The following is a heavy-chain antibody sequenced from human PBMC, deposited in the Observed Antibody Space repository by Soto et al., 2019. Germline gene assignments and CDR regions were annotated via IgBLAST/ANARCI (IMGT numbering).Heavy chain of an antibody. CDR2: IWYDGSNK. V-gene: IGHV3-33*03. CDR3: ARAPYTGSYFDACDV. J-gene: IGHJ3*01. D-gene: IGHD1-26*01. Sequence: PGGSLRLSCAASGFSFSSHGMHWGRQAPGKGLDWVAVIWYDGSNKYYAESVKGRFTISRDNSKNTLYVQMNSLTVEDTAVYYCARAPYTGSYFDACDVWGQRTMVTVSS. CDR1: GFSFSSHG.